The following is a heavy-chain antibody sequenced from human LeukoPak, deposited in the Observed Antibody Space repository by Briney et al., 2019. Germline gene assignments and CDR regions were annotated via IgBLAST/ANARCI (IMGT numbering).Heavy chain of an antibody. V-gene: IGHV3-48*04. D-gene: IGHD5-12*01. Sequence: PGGSLRLSCAASGFTFSSYSMNWVRQAPGKGLEWVSYISSSSSTIYYADSVKGRFTISRDNAKNSLYLQMNSLRAEDTAVYYCASYSGYDYFDYWGQGTLVTVSS. CDR2: ISSSSSTI. J-gene: IGHJ4*02. CDR3: ASYSGYDYFDY. CDR1: GFTFSSYS.